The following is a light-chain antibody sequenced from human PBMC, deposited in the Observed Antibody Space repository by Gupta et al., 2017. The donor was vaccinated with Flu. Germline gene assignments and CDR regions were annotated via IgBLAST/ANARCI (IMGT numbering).Light chain of an antibody. CDR2: DVN. J-gene: IGLJ1*01. CDR3: SSYTSSTTLV. Sequence: HSALPQSAFISGSPGHSLTIPCTATSSDVGGYNSVSWYQHHPGKAPKLIIYDVNNWPSGVSDRFSGSKSGNTASLTISGLQAEDEAEYYCSSYTSSTTLVFGTGTKVNVL. CDR1: SSDVGGYNS. V-gene: IGLV2-14*01.